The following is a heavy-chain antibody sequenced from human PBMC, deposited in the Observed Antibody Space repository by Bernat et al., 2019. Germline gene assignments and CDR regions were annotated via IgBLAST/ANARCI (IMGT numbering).Heavy chain of an antibody. J-gene: IGHJ4*02. CDR2: IIPILGIA. Sequence: QVQLVQSGAEVKKPGSSVKVSCKASGGTFSSYAISWVRQAPGQGLEWMGRIIPILGIANYAQKFQGRVPITAEKSTSTAYMELGSLGSEDTAVYYWASRGKGGYGEDYWGQGTLVTVSS. CDR1: GGTFSSYA. CDR3: ASRGKGGYGEDY. D-gene: IGHD5-12*01. V-gene: IGHV1-69*04.